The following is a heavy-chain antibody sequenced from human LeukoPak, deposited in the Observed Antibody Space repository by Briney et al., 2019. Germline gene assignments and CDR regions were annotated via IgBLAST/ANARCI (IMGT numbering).Heavy chain of an antibody. CDR3: ARGGVVVPAAILY. D-gene: IGHD2-2*01. CDR2: ISYDGSNK. CDR1: GFTFSSYA. J-gene: IGHJ4*02. Sequence: AGGSLRLSCAASGFTFSSYAMHWVRQAPGEGLEWVAVISYDGSNKYYADSVKGRFTISRDNSKNTLYLQMNSLRAEDTAVYYCARGGVVVPAAILYWGQGTLVTVSS. V-gene: IGHV3-30*04.